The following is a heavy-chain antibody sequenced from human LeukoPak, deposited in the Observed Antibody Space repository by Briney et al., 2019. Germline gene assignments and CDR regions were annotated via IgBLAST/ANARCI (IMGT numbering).Heavy chain of an antibody. J-gene: IGHJ4*02. CDR2: FDPENGET. CDR1: GYTLTELS. V-gene: IGHV1-24*01. D-gene: IGHD3-22*01. CDR3: TRSAVVLPYYFDY. Sequence: ASVKVSCKVSGYTLTELSMHWVRQAPGKGLEWMGSFDPENGETLYAQEFQGRVTLTEDTSADTAYKELISLRSEDTALYYCTRSAVVLPYYFDYWGQGTLVTVSS.